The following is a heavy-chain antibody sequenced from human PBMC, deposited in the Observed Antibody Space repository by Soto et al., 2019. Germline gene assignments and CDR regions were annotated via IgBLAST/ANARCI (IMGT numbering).Heavy chain of an antibody. CDR1: GYTFTSYA. J-gene: IGHJ6*02. CDR3: ARSCISTSCYLPFYYYYGMDV. Sequence: ASVKVSCKASGYTFTSYAMHWVRQAPGQGLEWMGWISAYNGNTNYAQKLQGRVTMTTDTSTSTAYMELRSLRSDDTAVYYCARSCISTSCYLPFYYYYGMDVWGQGTTVTVSS. V-gene: IGHV1-18*01. CDR2: ISAYNGNT. D-gene: IGHD2-2*01.